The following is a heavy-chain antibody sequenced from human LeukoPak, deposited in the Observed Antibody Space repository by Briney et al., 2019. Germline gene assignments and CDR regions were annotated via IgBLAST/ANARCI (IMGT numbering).Heavy chain of an antibody. D-gene: IGHD6-19*01. CDR1: GFTFSSYA. CDR2: ISGSGGST. Sequence: GGSLRLSCAASGFTFSSYAMSWVRQAPGKGMEWVSAISGSGGSTYYADSVKGRFTISRDNSKNTLYLQMNSLRAEDTAVYYCAKAGSSGYYYFDYWGQGTLVTVSS. CDR3: AKAGSSGYYYFDY. J-gene: IGHJ4*02. V-gene: IGHV3-23*01.